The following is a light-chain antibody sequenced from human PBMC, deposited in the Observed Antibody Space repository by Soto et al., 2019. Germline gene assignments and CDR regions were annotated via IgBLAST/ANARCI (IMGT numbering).Light chain of an antibody. CDR3: TSYTTSNTLA. CDR1: TSDVGGYTY. CDR2: EVS. J-gene: IGLJ2*01. Sequence: QSVLTQPASVSGSPGHSITISCTGTTSDVGGYTYVSWYQQHPGKVTRLMIYEVSNRPSGVSSRFSGSKSGNTASLSISGLQADDEAEYYCTSYTTSNTLAFGGGTQLTVL. V-gene: IGLV2-14*01.